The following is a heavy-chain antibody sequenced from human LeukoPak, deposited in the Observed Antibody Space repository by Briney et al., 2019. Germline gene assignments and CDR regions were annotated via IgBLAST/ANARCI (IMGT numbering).Heavy chain of an antibody. V-gene: IGHV4-39*01. CDR2: MFHSGST. CDR3: ARLLKFDSSGYYKPNWFDP. Sequence: PSETLSLTCTVSGVSINSGDYYWGWIRQPPGKGLEWIGTMFHSGSTYYNPSLKSRVTISVDTSKNQFSLKLSSVTAADTAVYYCARLLKFDSSGYYKPNWFDPWGQGTLVTVSS. D-gene: IGHD3-22*01. J-gene: IGHJ5*02. CDR1: GVSINSGDYY.